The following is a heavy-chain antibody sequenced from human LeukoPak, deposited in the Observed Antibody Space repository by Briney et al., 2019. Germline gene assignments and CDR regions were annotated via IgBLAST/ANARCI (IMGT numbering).Heavy chain of an antibody. J-gene: IGHJ4*02. D-gene: IGHD3-10*01. V-gene: IGHV3-21*01. CDR1: GFTFSSYS. Sequence: PGGSLRLSCAASGFTFSSYSMNWVRQAPGKGLEWVSSISSSSSYIYYAVSVKGRFTISRDNAKNSLYLQMNSLRAEDTAVYYCARDQGNDYWGQGTLVTVSS. CDR2: ISSSSSYI. CDR3: ARDQGNDY.